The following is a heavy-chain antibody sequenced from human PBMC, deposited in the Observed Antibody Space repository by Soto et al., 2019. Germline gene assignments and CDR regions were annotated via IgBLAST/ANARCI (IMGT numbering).Heavy chain of an antibody. CDR1: GFFFSDYS. J-gene: IGHJ4*02. Sequence: EVQLLESGGDLVQPGGSLRLSCAASGFFFSDYSMSWVRQAPGKGLEWVSGISGTGGSTYYADSVKGRFTISRDEFKSTLYLQMKSLRGVDTALYFCARSLGNTWTDPYLVYWWQGTLLTVSS. D-gene: IGHD3-16*01. CDR3: ARSLGNTWTDPYLVY. CDR2: ISGTGGST. V-gene: IGHV3-23*01.